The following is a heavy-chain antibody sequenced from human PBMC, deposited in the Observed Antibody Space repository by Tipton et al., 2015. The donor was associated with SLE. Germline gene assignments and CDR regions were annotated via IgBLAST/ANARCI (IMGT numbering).Heavy chain of an antibody. Sequence: TLSLTCTVSGGSISSSSYYWSWIRQPSGKGLAWIGYVYYSGNTNYNPSLKSRVTLSVDTSKNQISLKLSSVTAADTAVYYCARDDPDDLISESSGVPGDDWGQGTLVTVSS. CDR3: ARDDPDDLISESSGVPGDD. D-gene: IGHD3-22*01. J-gene: IGHJ4*02. V-gene: IGHV4-61*01. CDR2: VYYSGNT. CDR1: GGSISSSSYY.